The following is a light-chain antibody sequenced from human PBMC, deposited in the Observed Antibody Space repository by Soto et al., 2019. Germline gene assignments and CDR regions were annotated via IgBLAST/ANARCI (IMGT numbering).Light chain of an antibody. CDR2: DAS. J-gene: IGKJ5*01. Sequence: DIQMTKPPSTLSGSVGDRVTLSRRASQTISSWLAWYQQKPGKAPKLLIYDASNLETGVPSRFSGSGSGTDFTFTISSLQPEDIATYYCQQYDNLPITFGQGTRLEI. V-gene: IGKV1-33*01. CDR1: QTISSW. CDR3: QQYDNLPIT.